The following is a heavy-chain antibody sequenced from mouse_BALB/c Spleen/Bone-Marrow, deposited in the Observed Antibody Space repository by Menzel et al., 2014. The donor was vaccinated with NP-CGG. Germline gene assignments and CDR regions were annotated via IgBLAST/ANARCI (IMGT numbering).Heavy chain of an antibody. V-gene: IGHV1-26*01. CDR3: ARGNTVVAPYFDY. Sequence: EVKLMESGPELVKPGASMKISCKASGYSFTGYTMNWVKQSHGKNLEWIGLINPYNGGTSYNQKFKGKATLTVDKSSSTAYMELLSLTSEDSAVYYCARGNTVVAPYFDYWGQGTTLTVSS. J-gene: IGHJ2*01. CDR2: INPYNGGT. D-gene: IGHD1-1*01. CDR1: GYSFTGYT.